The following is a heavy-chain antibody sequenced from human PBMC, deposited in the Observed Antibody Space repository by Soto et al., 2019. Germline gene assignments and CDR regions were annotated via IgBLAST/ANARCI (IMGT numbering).Heavy chain of an antibody. J-gene: IGHJ3*02. CDR1: GGSISSYY. V-gene: IGHV4-59*08. Sequence: SETLSLTCTVSGGSISSYYWSWIRQPPGKGLEWIGYIYYSGSTNYNPSLKSRVTISVDTSKNQFSLKLSSVTAADTAVYYCARPIVAGKTDAFDIWGQGTMVTVSS. D-gene: IGHD6-19*01. CDR3: ARPIVAGKTDAFDI. CDR2: IYYSGST.